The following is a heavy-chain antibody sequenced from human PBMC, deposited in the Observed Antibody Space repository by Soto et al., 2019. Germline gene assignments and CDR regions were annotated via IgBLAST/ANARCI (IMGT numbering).Heavy chain of an antibody. Sequence: QVQLQQWGAGLLKPSETLSLTCAVYGGSFSGYYWSWIRQPPGKGLEWIGEINHSGSTNYNPSLKDRVTISVDTSKNQFSLKLSSVTAADTAVYYCAAEAPYYDSSGYPQELWYFDLWGRGTLVTVSS. CDR3: AAEAPYYDSSGYPQELWYFDL. J-gene: IGHJ2*01. V-gene: IGHV4-34*01. CDR2: INHSGST. CDR1: GGSFSGYY. D-gene: IGHD3-22*01.